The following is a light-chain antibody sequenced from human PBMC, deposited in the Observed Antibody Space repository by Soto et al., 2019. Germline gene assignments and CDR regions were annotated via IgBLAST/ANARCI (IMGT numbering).Light chain of an antibody. CDR3: QQYNDYQYT. Sequence: DIEMTQSPSTLSASVGDTVTITCRASQSIATRLAWYQQKPEKAPKLLIYKATNVQRGVPSRFSGSGSGTEFSFTISGRRPEDFAIYYCQQYNDYQYTFGQGTKLEIK. J-gene: IGKJ2*01. CDR1: QSIATR. CDR2: KAT. V-gene: IGKV1-5*03.